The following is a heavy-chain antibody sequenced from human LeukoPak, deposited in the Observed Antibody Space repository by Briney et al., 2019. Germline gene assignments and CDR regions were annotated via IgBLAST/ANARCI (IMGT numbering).Heavy chain of an antibody. CDR2: IFPADSDI. CDR3: ARYGFRGCRNGNCYPPFLYYGMDV. CDR1: GYSFRDYW. Sequence: GESLKISCKGSGYSFRDYWIGWVRQMPGKDLEWMGIIFPADSDIKYSPSFQGQVTISADESISTAYLQWSSLTASDTAIYYCARYGFRGCRNGNCYPPFLYYGMDVWGKGTAVTVSS. D-gene: IGHD2-21*01. V-gene: IGHV5-51*01. J-gene: IGHJ6*04.